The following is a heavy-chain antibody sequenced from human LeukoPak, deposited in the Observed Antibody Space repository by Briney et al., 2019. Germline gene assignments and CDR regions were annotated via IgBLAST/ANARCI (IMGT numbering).Heavy chain of an antibody. V-gene: IGHV3-53*01. CDR3: ARDGFSSSWGLAY. Sequence: PGGSLRLSCAASGFTVSSNYMSWVRQAPGKGLEWVSVIYSGGSTYYADSVKGRFTISRDNSKNTLYLQMNGLRVEDTAVYYCARDGFSSSWGLAYWGQGTLVTVSS. D-gene: IGHD6-13*01. CDR1: GFTVSSNY. CDR2: IYSGGST. J-gene: IGHJ4*02.